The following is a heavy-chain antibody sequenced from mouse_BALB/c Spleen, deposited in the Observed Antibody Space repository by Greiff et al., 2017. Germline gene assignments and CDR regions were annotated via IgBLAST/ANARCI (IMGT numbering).Heavy chain of an antibody. CDR3: ARENYGRAYAMDY. D-gene: IGHD1-1*01. V-gene: IGHV5-6-5*01. J-gene: IGHJ4*01. CDR2: ISSGGST. CDR1: GFTFSSYA. Sequence: EVQGVESGGGLVKPGGSLKLSCAASGFTFSSYAMSWVRQTPEKRLEWVASISSGGSTYYPDSVKGRFTISRDNARNILYLQMSSLRSEDTAMYYCARENYGRAYAMDYWGQGTSVTVSS.